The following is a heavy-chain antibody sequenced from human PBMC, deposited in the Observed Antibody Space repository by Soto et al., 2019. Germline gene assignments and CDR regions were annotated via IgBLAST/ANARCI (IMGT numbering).Heavy chain of an antibody. V-gene: IGHV1-3*01. CDR2: INAGNGNT. CDR1: GYAFTSYG. Sequence: ASVKVSCKASGYAFTSYGISWVRQAPGQRLEWMGWINAGNGNTKYSQKFQGRVTITRDTSASTAYMELSSLRSEDTAVYYCARDIMAAAPDYWGQGILVTVSS. D-gene: IGHD6-13*01. J-gene: IGHJ4*02. CDR3: ARDIMAAAPDY.